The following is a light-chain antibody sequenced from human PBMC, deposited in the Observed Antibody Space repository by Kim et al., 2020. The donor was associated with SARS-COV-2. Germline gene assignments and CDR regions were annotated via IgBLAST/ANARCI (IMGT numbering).Light chain of an antibody. CDR2: DVS. Sequence: GQSITISGTGTSSDVGVYNYVSWYQQHPGKAPKLMIYDVSNRPSGVSNRFSGSKSGNTASLTISGLQAEDEADYYCSSYTSSSTVVFGGGTQLTVL. J-gene: IGLJ2*01. CDR3: SSYTSSSTVV. V-gene: IGLV2-14*03. CDR1: SSDVGVYNY.